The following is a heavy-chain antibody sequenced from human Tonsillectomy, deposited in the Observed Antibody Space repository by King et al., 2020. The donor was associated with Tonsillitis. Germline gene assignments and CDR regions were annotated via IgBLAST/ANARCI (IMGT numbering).Heavy chain of an antibody. D-gene: IGHD3-10*01. J-gene: IGHJ4*02. CDR2: IYHSGST. Sequence: QLQESGPGLVKPSETLSLTCAVSGYSISSGYYWGWIRQPPGKGLEWIGSIYHSGSTYYNPSLKSRVTITVDTSKNQFSLKLSSVTAADPAVYYCAGKGSENDYWGQGTLVTVSS. V-gene: IGHV4-38-2*01. CDR3: AGKGSENDY. CDR1: GYSISSGYY.